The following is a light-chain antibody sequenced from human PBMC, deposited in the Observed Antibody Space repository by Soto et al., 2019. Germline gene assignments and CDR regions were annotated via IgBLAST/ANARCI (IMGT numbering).Light chain of an antibody. CDR1: HSVSSSY. CDR2: GAS. Sequence: EIVLTKSPGTLSLSPGERATVSCRASHSVSSSYLAWYQQKPGQAPRLLIYGASSRATGIPDRFSGSGSGTDFTLTISRLEPEDFAVYYCQQYDNSPWAFGQGTKVEIK. V-gene: IGKV3-20*01. J-gene: IGKJ1*01. CDR3: QQYDNSPWA.